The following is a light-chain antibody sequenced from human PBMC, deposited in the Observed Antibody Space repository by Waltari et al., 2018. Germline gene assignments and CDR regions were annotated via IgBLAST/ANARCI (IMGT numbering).Light chain of an antibody. Sequence: QSVLTQPPSVSGAPGQRVTISCTGSSSNIGAGYDVHWYQQLPETAPKLLIFGNSNRPSAVPDRFSGSKSGTSASLAISGVQADDESDYYGQSYDRSLSAYVFGTGTKVTVL. CDR1: SSNIGAGYD. J-gene: IGLJ1*01. V-gene: IGLV1-40*01. CDR3: QSYDRSLSAYV. CDR2: GNS.